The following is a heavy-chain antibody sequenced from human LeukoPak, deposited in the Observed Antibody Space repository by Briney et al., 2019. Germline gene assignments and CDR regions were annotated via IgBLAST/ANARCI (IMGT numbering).Heavy chain of an antibody. V-gene: IGHV3-48*03. Sequence: QPGGSLRLSCAASGFTFSNYEMNWVRQAPGKGLEWISYITPNGTMAYYAGSVRGRFHTSRDNAKNSLYLQMNSLRADDTAVYYCARETIDCGGDCYDYWGQGTLATVSS. CDR3: ARETIDCGGDCYDY. J-gene: IGHJ4*02. CDR2: ITPNGTMA. D-gene: IGHD2-21*01. CDR1: GFTFSNYE.